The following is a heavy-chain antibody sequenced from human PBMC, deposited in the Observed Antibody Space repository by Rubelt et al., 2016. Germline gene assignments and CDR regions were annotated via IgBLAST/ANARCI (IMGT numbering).Heavy chain of an antibody. CDR3: ARGGMDV. J-gene: IGHJ6*02. CDR2: IYSGGST. CDR1: GFTVSSNY. Sequence: EVQLVESGGGLVKPGGSLRLSCAASGFTVSSNYMSWVRQAPGKGLEWVAVIYSGGSTYYADSVKGRFTNSRDNSKNTLDLQRNSLRAEDTAVYYCARGGMDVWGQGTTVTVSS. V-gene: IGHV3-53*01.